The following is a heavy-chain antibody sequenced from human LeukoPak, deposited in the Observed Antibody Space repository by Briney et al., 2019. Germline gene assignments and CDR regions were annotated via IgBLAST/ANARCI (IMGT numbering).Heavy chain of an antibody. CDR3: AKNFYGDYNVFFDY. V-gene: IGHV3-23*01. J-gene: IGHJ4*02. CDR2: LSGSGGST. D-gene: IGHD4-17*01. CDR1: GFTFSSYV. Sequence: GGSLRLSCAASGFTFSSYVMGWVRQAPGKGLEWVSALSGSGGSTYYADSVRGRFTISRDNSKSTLYLQMHGLRAEDTAIYYCAKNFYGDYNVFFDYWGQGTLVTVSS.